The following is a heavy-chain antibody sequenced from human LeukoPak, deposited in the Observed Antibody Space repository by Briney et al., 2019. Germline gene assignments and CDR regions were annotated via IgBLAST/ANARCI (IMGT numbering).Heavy chain of an antibody. V-gene: IGHV1-69*01. J-gene: IGHJ4*02. CDR2: ITPLFGTA. Sequence: GASVKVSCKASGGTFSKYTISWVRQRPGQGLEWMGGITPLFGTANYAQKFQGRVTITADESTSTAYMELSSLRSEDTAVYYCARVSGYNYRGYFDYWGQGTLVTVSS. CDR1: GGTFSKYT. CDR3: ARVSGYNYRGYFDY. D-gene: IGHD5-24*01.